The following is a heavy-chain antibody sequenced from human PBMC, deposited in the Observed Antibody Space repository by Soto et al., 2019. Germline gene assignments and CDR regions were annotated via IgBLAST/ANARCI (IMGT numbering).Heavy chain of an antibody. CDR3: ARDGGRDSGGIDY. V-gene: IGHV1-69*01. Sequence: QVQLGQSGAEVKKPGSSVKVSCKASGGTFSSYSIHWVRQAPGQGLEWMGEIIPISGTANYAQKFQGRVTTTADESAGTVYMELSSLRSEDTAVYYCARDGGRDSGGIDYWGQGTLVTVSS. CDR1: GGTFSSYS. D-gene: IGHD1-26*01. CDR2: IIPISGTA. J-gene: IGHJ4*02.